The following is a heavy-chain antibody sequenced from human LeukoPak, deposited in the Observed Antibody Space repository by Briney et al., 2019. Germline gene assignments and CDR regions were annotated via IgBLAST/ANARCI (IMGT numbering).Heavy chain of an antibody. V-gene: IGHV4-61*02. CDR2: IYTSGST. J-gene: IGHJ4*02. Sequence: PSETLSLTCTVSSDSMNSDFHYWTWIRQPAGKGLEWIGRIYTSGSTNYNPSLKSRVTMSVDTSKNQFSLKLSSVTAADTAVYYCARDLNWYSGYLFDYWGQGTLVTVSS. D-gene: IGHD5-12*01. CDR1: SDSMNSDFHY. CDR3: ARDLNWYSGYLFDY.